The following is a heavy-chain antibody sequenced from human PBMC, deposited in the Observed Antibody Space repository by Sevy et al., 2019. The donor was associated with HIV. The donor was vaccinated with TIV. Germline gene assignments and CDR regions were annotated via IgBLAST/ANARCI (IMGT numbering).Heavy chain of an antibody. CDR3: ARDHVKDGDLGDYYYYAFDV. D-gene: IGHD4-17*01. Sequence: GGSLRLSCAASGFTFSDYYMSWIRQAPGKGLEWISYISGSDSTIYYADSVKGRSTISRDNARNSLYLQMNSLRAEDTAVYYCARDHVKDGDLGDYYYYAFDVWGQGTTVTVSS. J-gene: IGHJ6*02. CDR1: GFTFSDYY. CDR2: ISGSDSTI. V-gene: IGHV3-11*01.